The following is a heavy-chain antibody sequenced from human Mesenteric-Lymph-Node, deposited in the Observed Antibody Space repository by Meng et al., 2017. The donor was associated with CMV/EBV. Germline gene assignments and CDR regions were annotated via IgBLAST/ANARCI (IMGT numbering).Heavy chain of an antibody. V-gene: IGHV4-59*01. Sequence: SETLSLTCTVSGGSINSYYWSWIRQPPGKGLEWIGYIYYTGTTNYNPSLKSRVTISLDTSKNQFSLKLTSVTAADTAVYYCASARASTVIIPAAVWFDPWGQGALVTVSS. CDR2: IYYTGTT. CDR1: GGSINSYY. D-gene: IGHD2-2*01. CDR3: ASARASTVIIPAAVWFDP. J-gene: IGHJ5*02.